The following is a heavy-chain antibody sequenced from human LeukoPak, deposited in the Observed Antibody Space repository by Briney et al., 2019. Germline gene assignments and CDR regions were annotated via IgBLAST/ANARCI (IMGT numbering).Heavy chain of an antibody. CDR3: ARVRVGAHGDY. CDR2: IDSAGTT. V-gene: IGHV3-66*01. D-gene: IGHD1-26*01. J-gene: IGHJ4*02. CDR1: GFIVSNNY. Sequence: PGGSLIRSCAASGFIVSNNYMSWVRQAAGRGLGWVSVIDSAGTTNYADSVKDRFTISRDNSKNTLYLQMNSLRAEDTAVYFCARVRVGAHGDYWGQGTLVVVSS.